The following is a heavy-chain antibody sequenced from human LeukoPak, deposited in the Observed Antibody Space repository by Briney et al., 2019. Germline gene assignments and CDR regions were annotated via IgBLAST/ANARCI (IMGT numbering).Heavy chain of an antibody. V-gene: IGHV3-30-3*01. J-gene: IGHJ4*02. D-gene: IGHD7-27*01. CDR3: ARGGAGTGDGGSYYFDY. CDR1: GFTFSSYA. CDR2: ISYDGSNK. Sequence: GGSLRLSCAASGFTFSSYAMHWVRQAPGKGLEWVAVISYDGSNKYYADSVKGRFTISRDNSKNTLYLQMNSLRAEDTAVYYCARGGAGTGDGGSYYFDYWGQGTLVTVSS.